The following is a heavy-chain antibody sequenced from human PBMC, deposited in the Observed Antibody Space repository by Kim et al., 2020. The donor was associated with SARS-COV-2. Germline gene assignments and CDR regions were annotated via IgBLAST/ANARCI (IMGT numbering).Heavy chain of an antibody. CDR3: ARDIGAAGTTTIARYYYYGMDV. D-gene: IGHD6-13*01. CDR1: GFTVSSNY. V-gene: IGHV3-53*01. Sequence: GGSLRLSCAASGFTVSSNYMSWVRQAPGKGLEWVSVIYSGGSTYYADSVKGRFTISRDNSKNTLYLQMNSLRAEDTAVYYCARDIGAAGTTTIARYYYYGMDVWGQGTTVTVSS. J-gene: IGHJ6*02. CDR2: IYSGGST.